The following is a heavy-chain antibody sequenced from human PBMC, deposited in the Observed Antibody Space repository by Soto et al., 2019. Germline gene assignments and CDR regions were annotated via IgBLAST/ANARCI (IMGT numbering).Heavy chain of an antibody. CDR1: GYTFTSYG. CDR2: ISAYNGNK. J-gene: IGHJ6*02. V-gene: IGHV1-18*01. CDR3: ARVGDFWSGYYKVYYYYGMDV. Sequence: ASVKVSCKASGYTFTSYGISWVRQAPGQGLEWMGWISAYNGNKNYAQKLQGRVTMTTDTSTSTAYMELRSLRSDDTAVYYCARVGDFWSGYYKVYYYYGMDVWGQGTTVTVSS. D-gene: IGHD3-3*01.